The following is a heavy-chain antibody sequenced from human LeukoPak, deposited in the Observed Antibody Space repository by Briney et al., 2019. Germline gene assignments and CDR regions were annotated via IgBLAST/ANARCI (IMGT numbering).Heavy chain of an antibody. Sequence: SETLSLTCAVYGGSFSGYYWSWIRQPPGKGLEWIGEINHSGSTNYNPSLKSRVTISVDTSKNQFSLKLSSVTAADTAVYYCARLPDNIAAAGDLGLDYWGQGTLVTVSS. V-gene: IGHV4-34*01. D-gene: IGHD6-13*01. CDR1: GGSFSGYY. CDR2: INHSGST. J-gene: IGHJ4*02. CDR3: ARLPDNIAAAGDLGLDY.